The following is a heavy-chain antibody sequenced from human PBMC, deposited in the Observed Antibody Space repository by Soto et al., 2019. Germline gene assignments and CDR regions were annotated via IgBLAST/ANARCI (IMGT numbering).Heavy chain of an antibody. Sequence: QVQLQQWGAGLLKPSETLSLTCAVYGGSFSGYYWSWIRQPPGKGLEWIEEINHSGSTNYNPSLKSRVTISVDTSKNQFSLKLSSVTAADTAVYYCARAKRVNYYGSGSYRYWGQGTLVTVSS. J-gene: IGHJ4*02. V-gene: IGHV4-34*01. D-gene: IGHD3-10*01. CDR3: ARAKRVNYYGSGSYRY. CDR2: INHSGST. CDR1: GGSFSGYY.